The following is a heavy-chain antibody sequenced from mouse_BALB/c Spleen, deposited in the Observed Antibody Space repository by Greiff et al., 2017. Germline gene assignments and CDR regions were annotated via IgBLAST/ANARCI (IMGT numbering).Heavy chain of an antibody. D-gene: IGHD1-1*01. CDR2: INPGSGGT. J-gene: IGHJ1*01. CDR3: ARNYYGTHFDV. Sequence: VQLVESGAELVRPGTSVKVSCKASGYAFTNYLIEWVKQRPGQGLEWIGVINPGSGGTNYNEKFKGKATLTADKSSSTAYMQLSSLTSDDSAVYFCARNYYGTHFDVWGAGTTVTVSS. CDR1: GYAFTNYL. V-gene: IGHV1-54*03.